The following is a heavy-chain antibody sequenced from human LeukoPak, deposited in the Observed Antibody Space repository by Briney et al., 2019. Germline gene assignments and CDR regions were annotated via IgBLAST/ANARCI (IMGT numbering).Heavy chain of an antibody. CDR1: GYTFTSYG. Sequence: ASVKVSCKASGYTFTSYGISWVRQAPGQGLEWMGWISAYNGNTNYAQKLQGRVTMTTDTSTSTAYMELRSLRSDDTAVYYCARDRGDYDSSGYPPYGMDVWGQGTTVTVSS. D-gene: IGHD3-22*01. CDR3: ARDRGDYDSSGYPPYGMDV. V-gene: IGHV1-18*01. J-gene: IGHJ6*02. CDR2: ISAYNGNT.